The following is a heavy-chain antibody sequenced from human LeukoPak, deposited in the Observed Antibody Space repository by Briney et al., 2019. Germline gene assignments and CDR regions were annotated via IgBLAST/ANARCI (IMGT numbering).Heavy chain of an antibody. CDR3: AREGRGRDDNTGAFDS. J-gene: IGHJ4*02. CDR1: GFTLSRYE. Sequence: LRLSRVPSGFTLSRYEMNWVRQAPGKGLTRVSYIWRSRGTKYYPDSVKGRFPISRDNAQNSLHLQVNSLRGEEQAGFYRAREGRGRDDNTGAFDSWGQEPVVTVSS. V-gene: IGHV3-48*03. D-gene: IGHD5-24*01. CDR2: IWRSRGTK.